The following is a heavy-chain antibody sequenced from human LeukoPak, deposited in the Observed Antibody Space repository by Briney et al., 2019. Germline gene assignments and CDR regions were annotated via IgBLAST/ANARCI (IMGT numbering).Heavy chain of an antibody. CDR1: GFTFSSYA. J-gene: IGHJ4*02. CDR2: ISYDGSNK. CDR3: ARGVVVAATFDY. Sequence: GGSLRLSCAASGFTFSSYAMHWVRQAPGKGLEWVAVISYDGSNKYYADSVKGRFTISRDNSKNTLYLQMNSLRAKDTAVYYCARGVVVAATFDYWGQGTLVTVSS. D-gene: IGHD2-15*01. V-gene: IGHV3-30-3*01.